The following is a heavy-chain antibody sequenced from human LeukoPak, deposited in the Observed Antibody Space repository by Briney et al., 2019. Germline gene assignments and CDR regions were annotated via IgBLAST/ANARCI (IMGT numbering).Heavy chain of an antibody. J-gene: IGHJ4*02. V-gene: IGHV4-34*01. D-gene: IGHD6-19*01. CDR2: IYHSGST. Sequence: PSETLSLTCAVYGGSFSGYYWSWIRQPPGKGLEWIGEIYHSGSTNYNPSLKSRVTISIDMSKKQFSLNLSSVTAADTAVYFCARGLSSGWVDYWGQGTLVTVSS. CDR3: ARGLSSGWVDY. CDR1: GGSFSGYY.